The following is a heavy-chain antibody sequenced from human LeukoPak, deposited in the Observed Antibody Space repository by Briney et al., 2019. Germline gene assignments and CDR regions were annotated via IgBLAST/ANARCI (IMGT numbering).Heavy chain of an antibody. CDR2: IRGSGGST. J-gene: IGHJ1*01. D-gene: IGHD5-24*01. CDR3: AKDRSGLSTIEIGNFHH. CDR1: GFTFSSYA. Sequence: GGSLTLACAAAGFTFSSYALSWVRPAAGKGMEWVSAIRGSGGSTYYADSVKGRFTISRDNSKNTLYLQMNSLRAEDTAVYYCAKDRSGLSTIEIGNFHHWGQGTLVAVSS. V-gene: IGHV3-23*01.